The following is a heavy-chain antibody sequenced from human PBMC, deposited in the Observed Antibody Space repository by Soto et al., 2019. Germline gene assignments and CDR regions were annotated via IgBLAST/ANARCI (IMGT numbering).Heavy chain of an antibody. CDR2: ISGSGGST. J-gene: IGHJ4*02. CDR1: GFTFSSYA. Sequence: EVQLLESGGGLVQPGGSLRLSCAASGFTFSSYAMSWVRQAPGKGLEWVSAISGSGGSTYHADSVKGRFTISRDNSKNTLYLQMNSLRAEDTAVYYCAKDLYGDYVSYYFDYWGQGTLVTVSS. V-gene: IGHV3-23*01. D-gene: IGHD4-17*01. CDR3: AKDLYGDYVSYYFDY.